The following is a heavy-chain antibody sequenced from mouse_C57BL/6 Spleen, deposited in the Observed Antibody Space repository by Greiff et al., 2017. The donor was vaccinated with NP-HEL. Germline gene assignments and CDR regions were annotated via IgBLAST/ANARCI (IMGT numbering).Heavy chain of an antibody. CDR3: ARSGGPGLWYFDV. J-gene: IGHJ1*03. D-gene: IGHD3-1*01. CDR1: GYTFTSYW. Sequence: QVQLKQPGAELVRPGTSVKLSCKASGYTFTSYWMHWVKQRPGQGLEWIGVIDPSDSYTNYNQKFKGKATLTVDTSSSTAYMQLSSLTSEDSAVYYCARSGGPGLWYFDVWGTGTTVTVSS. V-gene: IGHV1-59*01. CDR2: IDPSDSYT.